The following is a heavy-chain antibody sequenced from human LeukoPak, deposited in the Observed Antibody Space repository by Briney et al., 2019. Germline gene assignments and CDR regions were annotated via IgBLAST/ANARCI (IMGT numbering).Heavy chain of an antibody. Sequence: PGGSLRLSCAASGFTVSSNYMSWVRQAPGKGLEWVSVIYSGGSTYYADSVKGRFTISRHNSKNTLYLQMNSLRAEDTAVYYCAKDVPSIVVVPADPDYWGQGTLVTVSS. CDR2: IYSGGST. CDR1: GFTVSSNY. CDR3: AKDVPSIVVVPADPDY. D-gene: IGHD2-2*01. J-gene: IGHJ4*02. V-gene: IGHV3-53*01.